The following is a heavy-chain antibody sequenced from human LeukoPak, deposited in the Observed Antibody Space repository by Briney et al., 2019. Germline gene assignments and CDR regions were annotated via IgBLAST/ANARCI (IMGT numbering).Heavy chain of an antibody. V-gene: IGHV1-69*05. CDR2: IIPIFGTA. CDR3: ARREAYCGGDCYSSGF. CDR1: GGTFSSYA. D-gene: IGHD2-21*02. J-gene: IGHJ4*02. Sequence: VASVKVSCKASGGTFSSYAISWVRQAPGQGLEWMGRIIPIFGTANYAQKFQGRVTITTDESTSTAYMELSSLRSEDTAVYYCARREAYCGGDCYSSGFWGQGTLVTVSS.